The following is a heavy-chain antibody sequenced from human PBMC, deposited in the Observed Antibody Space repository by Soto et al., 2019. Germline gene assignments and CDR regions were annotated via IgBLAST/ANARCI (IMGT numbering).Heavy chain of an antibody. CDR3: AKERATTTAFDY. Sequence: PGGSLRLSCAASGFTFSRDGMSLVRQAPGKGLEWVSLVTDNGRSTYYADSVKGRFTISRDNTKNTLFLQMNSLRAEDTAVYYCAKERATTTAFDYWGQGALVTVS. V-gene: IGHV3-23*01. D-gene: IGHD4-17*01. J-gene: IGHJ4*02. CDR1: GFTFSRDG. CDR2: VTDNGRST.